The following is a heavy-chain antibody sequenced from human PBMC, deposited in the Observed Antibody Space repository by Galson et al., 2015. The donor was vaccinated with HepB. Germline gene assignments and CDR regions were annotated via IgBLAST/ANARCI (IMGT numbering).Heavy chain of an antibody. Sequence: SLRLSCAASGFTFNSHAMTWVRQTPGKGLEWVSGLSGSGARTYYADSVKGRFTISRDNSKNTLYLQMNSLRAADTAVYYCAHRSYYYDSSGYYGLFDYWGQGTLVTVSS. CDR2: LSGSGART. D-gene: IGHD3-22*01. V-gene: IGHV3-23*01. CDR3: AHRSYYYDSSGYYGLFDY. J-gene: IGHJ4*02. CDR1: GFTFNSHA.